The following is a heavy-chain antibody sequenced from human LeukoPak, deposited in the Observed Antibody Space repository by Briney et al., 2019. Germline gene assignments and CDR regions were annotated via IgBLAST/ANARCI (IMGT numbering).Heavy chain of an antibody. V-gene: IGHV4-59*01. CDR2: IYYSGST. CDR3: ARGFYDSRGYSEGYYFDS. Sequence: SETLSLTCTVSGGSISSYYWSWIRQPPGKGLEWIGYIYYSGSTNYNPSLKSRVTISVDTSKNQFSLKLSSVTAADTAVYYCARGFYDSRGYSEGYYFDSWGQGTLVTVSS. CDR1: GGSISSYY. D-gene: IGHD3-22*01. J-gene: IGHJ4*02.